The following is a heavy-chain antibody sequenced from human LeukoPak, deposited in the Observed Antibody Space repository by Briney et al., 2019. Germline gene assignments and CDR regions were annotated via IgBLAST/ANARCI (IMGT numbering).Heavy chain of an antibody. CDR2: ISSSSSYI. D-gene: IGHD3-10*01. CDR3: ARDRGYGSGALDY. CDR1: GFTFSSYS. Sequence: PGGSLRLSCAASGFTFSSYSMNWVRQAPGKGLEWVSSISSSSSYIYYADSVKGRFTISRDNSEKTVYLQMNSLKTEDTAVYFCARDRGYGSGALDYWGQGTLVTVSS. V-gene: IGHV3-21*01. J-gene: IGHJ4*02.